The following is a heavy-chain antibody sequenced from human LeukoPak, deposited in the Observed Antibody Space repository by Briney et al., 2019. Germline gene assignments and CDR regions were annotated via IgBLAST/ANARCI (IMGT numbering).Heavy chain of an antibody. CDR2: INPNSGGT. J-gene: IGHJ4*02. V-gene: IGHV1-2*06. CDR3: ARDDCSSTSCYTPPFDY. Sequence: ASVKVSCKASGYTFTGYYMHWVRQAPGQGLEWMGRINPNSGGTNYAQKFQGRVTMTRDTSISTAYMELSRLRSDDTAVYYCARDDCSSTSCYTPPFDYWGQGTLVTVSS. CDR1: GYTFTGYY. D-gene: IGHD2-2*02.